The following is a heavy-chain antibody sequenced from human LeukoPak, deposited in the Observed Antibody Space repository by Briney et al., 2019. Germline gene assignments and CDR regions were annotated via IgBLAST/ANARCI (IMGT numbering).Heavy chain of an antibody. CDR2: ISYDGSKK. Sequence: PGGPLRLSCAASGFTFSSYDMHWVCQAPGKGLEWVAAISYDGSKKYYADSVKGRFTISRDNSKNTLYLQMNSLRAEDTAVYYCARDLIYGGYWGQGTLVTVSS. D-gene: IGHD4-17*01. CDR3: ARDLIYGGY. J-gene: IGHJ4*02. CDR1: GFTFSSYD. V-gene: IGHV3-30-3*01.